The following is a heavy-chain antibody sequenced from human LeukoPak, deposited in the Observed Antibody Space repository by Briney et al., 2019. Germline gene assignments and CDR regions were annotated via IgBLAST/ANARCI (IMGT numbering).Heavy chain of an antibody. D-gene: IGHD6-19*01. V-gene: IGHV1-2*02. CDR1: GYTFTGYY. CDR2: INPNSGGT. CDR3: ARTHSSGREDWFDP. J-gene: IGHJ5*02. Sequence: ASVKVSCKASGYTFTGYYMHWVRQAPGQGFEWMGWINPNSGGTNYAQKFQGRVTMTRDTSISTAYMELSRLRSDDTAVYYCARTHSSGREDWFDPWGQGTLVTVSS.